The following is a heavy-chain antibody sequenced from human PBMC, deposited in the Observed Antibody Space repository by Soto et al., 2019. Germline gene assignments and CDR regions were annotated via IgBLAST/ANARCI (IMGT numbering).Heavy chain of an antibody. CDR3: ASVTFGGVVLAH. CDR2: IYFNGNT. D-gene: IGHD3-16*01. Sequence: SETLSLTCTVSAASFSKYYWSWIRQPPGKGLEWIGYIYFNGNTNYNPSLKRRVTISIDTSKKQISLNLTSVTDADPAVYYCASVTFGGVVLAHWGQGTLVTVSS. J-gene: IGHJ4*02. V-gene: IGHV4-59*01. CDR1: AASFSKYY.